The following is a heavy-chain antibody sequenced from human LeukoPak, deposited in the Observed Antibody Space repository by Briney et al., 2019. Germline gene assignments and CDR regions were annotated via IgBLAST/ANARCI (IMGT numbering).Heavy chain of an antibody. V-gene: IGHV3-43*01. D-gene: IGHD5-12*01. Sequence: GGSLRLSCAASGFTFDDYTMHWVGQAPGKGLDWVSLISWDGGSTYYADSVKGRFTISRDNSKNSLYLQMNSLRTEDTALYYCAKVGRSNTVAYYFDYWGQGTLVTVSS. CDR3: AKVGRSNTVAYYFDY. J-gene: IGHJ4*02. CDR1: GFTFDDYT. CDR2: ISWDGGST.